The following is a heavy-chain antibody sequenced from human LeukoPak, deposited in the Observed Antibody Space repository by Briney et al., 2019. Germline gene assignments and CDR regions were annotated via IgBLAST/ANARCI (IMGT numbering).Heavy chain of an antibody. J-gene: IGHJ6*02. V-gene: IGHV3-11*01. Sequence: TGGSLRLSCAASGFTFSGWYMSWIRQAPGKGLEWVSYIDMSGRTIYYADSVKGRFTISRDNARNSLYLQMSSLRAEDTAVYYCARGHYGLDVWGQGTTVTVSS. CDR2: IDMSGRTI. CDR1: GFTFSGWY. CDR3: ARGHYGLDV.